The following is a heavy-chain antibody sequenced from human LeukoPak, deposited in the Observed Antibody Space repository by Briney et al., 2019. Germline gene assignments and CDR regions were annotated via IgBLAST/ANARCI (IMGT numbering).Heavy chain of an antibody. J-gene: IGHJ2*01. CDR1: GTYW. Sequence: PGGSLRLSCAASGTYWMHWVRQAPGKGLVWVSRVKEDGRETNYADSVKGRFTLSRDNAKNTVYLQMNNLRAEDTAVYHCARAKPADFDLWGRGTLVTVSS. CDR2: VKEDGRET. V-gene: IGHV3-74*01. CDR3: ARAKPADFDL.